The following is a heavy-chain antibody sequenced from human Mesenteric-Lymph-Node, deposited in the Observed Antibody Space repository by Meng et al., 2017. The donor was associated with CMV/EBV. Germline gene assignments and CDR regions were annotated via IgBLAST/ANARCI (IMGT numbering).Heavy chain of an antibody. J-gene: IGHJ6*02. D-gene: IGHD2-2*02. CDR3: ARDCSSTSCYTRGVGMDV. Sequence: GGSLRLSCVASGFTFSSYWMSWVRQAPGKGLEWVSVIYSGGSTYYADSVKGRFTISRDNSKNTLYLQMNSLRAEDTAVYYCARDCSSTSCYTRGVGMDVWGQGTTVTVSS. V-gene: IGHV3-66*02. CDR1: GFTFSSYW. CDR2: IYSGGST.